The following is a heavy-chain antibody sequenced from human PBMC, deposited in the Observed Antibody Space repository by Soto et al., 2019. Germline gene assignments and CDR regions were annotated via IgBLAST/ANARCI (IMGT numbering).Heavy chain of an antibody. CDR1: GFIFTDSA. CDR2: IRNKVNNYAT. D-gene: IGHD5-18*01. CDR3: TRRRDWTAMDPLDY. Sequence: EVQLVESGGGLVQPGGSLKLSCAASGFIFTDSAIHWIRQASGKGPEWGGRIRNKVNNYATLYAASVKGRFTISRDDSTNTAYLQMNSLKTEDTAVYYCTRRRDWTAMDPLDYWGQGTLVTVSS. J-gene: IGHJ4*02. V-gene: IGHV3-73*02.